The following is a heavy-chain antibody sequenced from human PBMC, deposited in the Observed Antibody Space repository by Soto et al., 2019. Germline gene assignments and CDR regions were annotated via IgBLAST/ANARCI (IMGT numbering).Heavy chain of an antibody. CDR3: ARGDRYYDSSGYYWPIFDY. Sequence: ASVKVSCKASGGTFSSYAISWVRQAPGQGLEWMGGIIPIFGTANYAQKFQGRVTITADESTSTAYMELSSLRSEDTAVYYCARGDRYYDSSGYYWPIFDYWGQGTLVTVS. D-gene: IGHD3-22*01. CDR1: GGTFSSYA. V-gene: IGHV1-69*13. J-gene: IGHJ4*02. CDR2: IIPIFGTA.